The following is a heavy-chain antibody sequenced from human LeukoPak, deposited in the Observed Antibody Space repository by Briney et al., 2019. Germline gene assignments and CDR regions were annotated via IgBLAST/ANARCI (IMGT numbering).Heavy chain of an antibody. D-gene: IGHD6-19*01. J-gene: IGHJ5*02. Sequence: GASVKVSCKASGYTFTDYYMHWVQQAPGKGLEWMGRVDPEDGETIYAEKFQGRVTITADTSTDTAYMELSSLRSEDTAVYYCATDWADSSGWWEEFDPWGQGTLVTVSS. V-gene: IGHV1-69-2*01. CDR2: VDPEDGET. CDR3: ATDWADSSGWWEEFDP. CDR1: GYTFTDYY.